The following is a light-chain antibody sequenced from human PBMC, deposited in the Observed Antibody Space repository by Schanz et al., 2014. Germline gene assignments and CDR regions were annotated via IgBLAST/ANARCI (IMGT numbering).Light chain of an antibody. CDR1: TSDVGGYNL. Sequence: QSALTQPRSVSGSPGQSVTISCAGTTSDVGGYNLVSWYQQHPGNAPKLLIFEVSKRPSGVSNRFSGSKSANTASLTISGLQAEDEADYYCSSFTSSSSCLFGGGTKLTVL. J-gene: IGLJ2*01. CDR3: SSFTSSSSCL. V-gene: IGLV2-14*02. CDR2: EVS.